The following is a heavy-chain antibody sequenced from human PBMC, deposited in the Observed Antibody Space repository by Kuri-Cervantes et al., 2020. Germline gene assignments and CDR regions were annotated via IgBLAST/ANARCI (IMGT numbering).Heavy chain of an antibody. CDR3: ARLLDTAFDY. V-gene: IGHV3-30*03. J-gene: IGHJ4*01. D-gene: IGHD5-18*01. CDR2: TSYDGTYR. CDR1: GFTFNNHG. Sequence: GGSLRLSCAASGFTFNNHGMVWVRQALGKGLEWVAITSYDGTYRDYVDSVKGRFTISRDKSKSTVHLQMNSLRTEDTAVYYCARLLDTAFDYWGHGTLVTVSS.